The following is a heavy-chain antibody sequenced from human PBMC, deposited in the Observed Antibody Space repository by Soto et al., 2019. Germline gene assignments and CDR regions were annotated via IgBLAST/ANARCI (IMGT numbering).Heavy chain of an antibody. CDR3: ARDPDIVVVPADPNWFAP. J-gene: IGHJ5*02. Sequence: PSKNPDITSTVSDGSISSYYWSWIRQPAGKGLEWIGLIYTSGSTNYNPSLKSRVTMSVDTSKNQFSLKLSSVTAADTAVYYCARDPDIVVVPADPNWFAPWGHVTLLTVS. V-gene: IGHV4-4*07. D-gene: IGHD2-2*01. CDR1: DGSISSYY. CDR2: IYTSGST.